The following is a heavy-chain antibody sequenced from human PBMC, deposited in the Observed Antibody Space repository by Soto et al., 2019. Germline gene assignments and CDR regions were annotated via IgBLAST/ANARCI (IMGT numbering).Heavy chain of an antibody. Sequence: QVQLVESGGGVVQPGRSLRLSCAASGFTFSSYGMHWVRQAPGKGLEWVAVISYDGSNKYYADSVKGRFTISRDSSKNTLYLQMNSLRAEDTAVYYCAKAISGWYYDYWGQGTLVTVSS. CDR1: GFTFSSYG. D-gene: IGHD6-19*01. CDR2: ISYDGSNK. V-gene: IGHV3-30*18. CDR3: AKAISGWYYDY. J-gene: IGHJ4*02.